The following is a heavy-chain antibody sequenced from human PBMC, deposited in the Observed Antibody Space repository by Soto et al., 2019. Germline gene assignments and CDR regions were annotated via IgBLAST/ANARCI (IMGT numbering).Heavy chain of an antibody. CDR2: INSDGSST. J-gene: IGHJ4*02. D-gene: IGHD2-15*01. Sequence: GSLRLSCAACGFTFSSYWMHWVRQAPGKGLVWVSRINSDGSSTSYADSVKGRFTISRDNAKNTLYLQMNSLRAEDTAVYYCVRTSLVVAAATREDYWGQGTLVTVSS. V-gene: IGHV3-74*01. CDR1: GFTFSSYW. CDR3: VRTSLVVAAATREDY.